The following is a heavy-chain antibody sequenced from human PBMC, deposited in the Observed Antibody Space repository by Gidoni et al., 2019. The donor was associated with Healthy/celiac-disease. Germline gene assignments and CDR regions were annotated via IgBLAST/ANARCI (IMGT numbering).Heavy chain of an antibody. J-gene: IGHJ5*02. V-gene: IGHV4-30-4*01. CDR3: ARGYCSSTSCYTNWFDP. Sequence: QVQLQESGPGLVKPSQTLSLTCTVSGGSISSGDYYCSWIRQPPGKGLEWIGYIYYSGSTYYNPSLKSRVTISVDTSKNQFSLKLSSVTAADTAVYYCARGYCSSTSCYTNWFDPWGQGTLVTVSS. D-gene: IGHD2-2*02. CDR2: IYYSGST. CDR1: GGSISSGDYY.